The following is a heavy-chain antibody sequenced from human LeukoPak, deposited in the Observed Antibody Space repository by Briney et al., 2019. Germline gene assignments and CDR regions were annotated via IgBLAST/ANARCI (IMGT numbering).Heavy chain of an antibody. V-gene: IGHV3-53*01. CDR1: GFTVSSNY. CDR2: IYSGGST. CDR3: ARAYYDYVWEKITDY. D-gene: IGHD3-16*01. Sequence: GGSLRLSCAASGFTVSSNYMSWVRQAPGKGLEWVSVIYSGGSTYYADSVKGRFTISRDNSKNTLYLQMNSLRAEDTAVYYCARAYYDYVWEKITDYWGQGTLVTVSS. J-gene: IGHJ4*02.